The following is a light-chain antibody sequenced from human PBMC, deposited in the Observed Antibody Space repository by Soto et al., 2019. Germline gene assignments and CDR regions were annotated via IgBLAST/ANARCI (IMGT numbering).Light chain of an antibody. V-gene: IGKV3-11*01. CDR1: QSLSSY. CDR3: QHRRNWLA. CDR2: DAS. Sequence: EIVFTQSPATRSLSPGEKATLSCRASQSLSSYFAWYQQKPGQAPRLLIYDASNWATGIPPRFSGSGSGTDFTLPPTSLEPEDFAVYYCQHRRNWLAFGGGTKVDIK. J-gene: IGKJ4*01.